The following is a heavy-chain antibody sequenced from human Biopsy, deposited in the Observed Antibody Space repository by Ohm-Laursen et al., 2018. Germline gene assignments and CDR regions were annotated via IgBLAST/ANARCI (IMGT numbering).Heavy chain of an antibody. Sequence: SVKVSCKVSGYTLTELSIHWVRQTGGKGLEWMGGFDREERKTVYAEKFQGRVTMTEDASTDTVYMEVTSLRSDDTAVYYCATGPYYDTRFYYNVRPFDFWGQGTLVTVSS. D-gene: IGHD3-10*01. CDR1: GYTLTELS. V-gene: IGHV1-24*01. J-gene: IGHJ4*02. CDR2: FDREERKT. CDR3: ATGPYYDTRFYYNVRPFDF.